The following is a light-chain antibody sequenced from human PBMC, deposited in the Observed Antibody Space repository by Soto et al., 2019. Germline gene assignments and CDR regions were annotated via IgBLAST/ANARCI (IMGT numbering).Light chain of an antibody. CDR2: AVN. CDR1: SSDVGGYQY. Sequence: HSVLTQPPSASGSPGQSVTISCTGTSSDVGGYQYVSWYQQYPGKAPKLMIYAVNERPSGVPDRFSGSRSGNTASLTVSGLQADDEADYYCSSYEGRNNYVFGTGTKVTV. CDR3: SSYEGRNNYV. J-gene: IGLJ1*01. V-gene: IGLV2-8*01.